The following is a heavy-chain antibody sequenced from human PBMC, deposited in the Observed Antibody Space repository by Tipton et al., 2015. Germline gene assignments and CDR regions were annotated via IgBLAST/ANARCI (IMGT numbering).Heavy chain of an antibody. Sequence: TLSLTCDVSGYSITSGSYYWSWIRQPPGKGLEWIGYISYTETSHYNPSLKSRVTISVDTSKNEFSLKLRSVTAADTAVYYCARDLEHGMDVWGQGTTVTVS. J-gene: IGHJ6*02. CDR1: GYSITSGSYY. CDR3: ARDLEHGMDV. V-gene: IGHV4-61*01. D-gene: IGHD3-3*01. CDR2: ISYTETS.